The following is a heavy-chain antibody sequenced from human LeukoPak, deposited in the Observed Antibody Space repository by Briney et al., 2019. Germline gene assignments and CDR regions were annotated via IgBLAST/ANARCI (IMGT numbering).Heavy chain of an antibody. J-gene: IGHJ4*02. CDR2: ISGSGGST. Sequence: GGSLRLSCAASGFTFSSYAMSWVRQAPGKGLEWVSAISGSGGSTYYADSVKGRFTISRDNSKNTLYLQMNSLRAEDTAVYYCAKDHWRTTVTPIDYWGQGALVTVSS. D-gene: IGHD4-17*01. V-gene: IGHV3-23*01. CDR1: GFTFSSYA. CDR3: AKDHWRTTVTPIDY.